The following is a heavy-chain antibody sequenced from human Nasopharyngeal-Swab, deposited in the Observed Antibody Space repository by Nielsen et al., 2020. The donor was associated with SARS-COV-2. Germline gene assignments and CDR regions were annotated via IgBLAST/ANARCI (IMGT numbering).Heavy chain of an antibody. J-gene: IGHJ4*02. CDR3: ARDRHSGDY. V-gene: IGHV1-2*02. CDR2: INPNSGGT. CDR1: GYTYTGYY. D-gene: IGHD3-10*01. Sequence: ASVKVTCKASGYTYTGYYMHWVRQAPGQGLEWMGWINPNSGGTNYAQKFQGRVTMTRDTSSRKAYMELSRLRSDDTAVYYCARDRHSGDYWGQGTLVTVSS.